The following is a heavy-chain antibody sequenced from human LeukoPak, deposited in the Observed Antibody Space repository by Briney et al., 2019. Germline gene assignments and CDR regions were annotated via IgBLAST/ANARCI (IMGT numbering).Heavy chain of an antibody. Sequence: SSETLSLTCTVSGGYIGTYYWSWVRQSPGKGLEWIGYIYVTGNRYNPYLQSRVTISVDTSRNQFFLKMSSVTSADTAVYYCARHIGGGIEDMDVWGKGTKVTVSS. CDR1: GGYIGTYY. D-gene: IGHD3-16*02. J-gene: IGHJ6*03. V-gene: IGHV4-59*08. CDR2: IYVTGN. CDR3: ARHIGGGIEDMDV.